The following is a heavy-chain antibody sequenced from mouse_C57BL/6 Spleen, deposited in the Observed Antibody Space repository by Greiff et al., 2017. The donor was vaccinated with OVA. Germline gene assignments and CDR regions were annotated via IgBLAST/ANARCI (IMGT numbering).Heavy chain of an antibody. CDR3: ARFYYGNYLYYFDY. J-gene: IGHJ2*01. CDR2: IWTGGGT. V-gene: IGHV2-9-1*01. D-gene: IGHD2-1*01. CDR1: GFSLTSYA. Sequence: VQGVESGPGLVAPSQSLSITCTVSGFSLTSYAISWVRQPPGKGLEWLGVIWTGGGTNYNSALKSRLSISKDNSKSQVFLKMNSLQTDDTARYYCARFYYGNYLYYFDYWGQGTTLTVSS.